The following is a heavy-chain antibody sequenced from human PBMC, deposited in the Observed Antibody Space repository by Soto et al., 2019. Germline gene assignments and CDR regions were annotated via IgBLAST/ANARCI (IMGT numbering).Heavy chain of an antibody. D-gene: IGHD1-1*01. CDR1: GGSISSGGYS. CDR3: ARERNWIEY. Sequence: SETLSLTCAVSGGSISSGGYSWSWIRQPPGKGLEWIGYIYHSGSTYYNPSLKSRVTISVDRSKNQFSLKLSSVTAADTAVYYCARERNWIEYWGQGTLVTVSS. CDR2: IYHSGST. J-gene: IGHJ4*02. V-gene: IGHV4-30-2*01.